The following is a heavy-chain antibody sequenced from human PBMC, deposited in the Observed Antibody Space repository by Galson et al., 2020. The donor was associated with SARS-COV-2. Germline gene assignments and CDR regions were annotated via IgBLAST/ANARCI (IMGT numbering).Heavy chain of an antibody. D-gene: IGHD5-12*01. CDR2: IYSGGTT. CDR3: SSDLYTGYGRNF. J-gene: IGHJ4*02. CDR1: GGSISSYY. Sequence: SETLSLTCTVSGGSISSYYWSWIRQPAGKGLEWIGRIYSGGTTNYNPSLKSRLTMSIDTSKSKFSLKLSSVTAADTAVYYCSSDLYTGYGRNFWGRGTLVTVSS. V-gene: IGHV4-4*07.